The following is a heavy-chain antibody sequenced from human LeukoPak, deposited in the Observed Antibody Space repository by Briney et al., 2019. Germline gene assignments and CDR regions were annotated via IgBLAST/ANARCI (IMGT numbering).Heavy chain of an antibody. D-gene: IGHD6-19*01. V-gene: IGHV6-1*01. Sequence: SQTLSLTCAISGDSVSSNSGAWNWIRQSPSRGLEWLGRTYYRSKWYNEYAVSVKSRITINPDTSKNQFSLKLSSVTAADTAVYYCARHGSPIWYSSGWLNENWFDPWGQGTLVTVSS. CDR2: TYYRSKWYN. CDR3: ARHGSPIWYSSGWLNENWFDP. J-gene: IGHJ5*02. CDR1: GDSVSSNSGA.